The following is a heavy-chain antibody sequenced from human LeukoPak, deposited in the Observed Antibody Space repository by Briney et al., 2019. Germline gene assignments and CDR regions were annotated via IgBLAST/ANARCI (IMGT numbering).Heavy chain of an antibody. Sequence: PGGSLRLSCAASGFIFSSYAMNWVRQAPGKGLEWVSYISSSSSTIYYADSVKGRFTISRDNAKNSLYLQMNSLRDEDTAVYYCARVLNGYFDYWGQGTLVTVSS. CDR3: ARVLNGYFDY. CDR1: GFIFSSYA. CDR2: ISSSSSTI. J-gene: IGHJ4*02. V-gene: IGHV3-48*02. D-gene: IGHD2-8*01.